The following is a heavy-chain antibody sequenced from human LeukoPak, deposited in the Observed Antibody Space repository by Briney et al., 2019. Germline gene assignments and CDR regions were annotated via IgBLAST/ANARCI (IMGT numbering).Heavy chain of an antibody. CDR3: ATGLSRPYWYFDL. V-gene: IGHV1-24*01. J-gene: IGHJ2*01. CDR2: FDPEDGET. D-gene: IGHD3-10*01. Sequence: ASVKVSCKVSGYTLTELSMHWVRQAPGKGLEWMGGFDPEDGETIYAQKFQGRVTMTEDTSTDTAYMGLSSLRSEDTAVYYCATGLSRPYWYFDLWGRGTLVTVSS. CDR1: GYTLTELS.